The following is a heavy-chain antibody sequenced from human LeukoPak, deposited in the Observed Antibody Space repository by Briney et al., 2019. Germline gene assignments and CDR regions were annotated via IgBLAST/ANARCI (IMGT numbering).Heavy chain of an antibody. J-gene: IGHJ6*02. CDR3: AKAGMGATLYYGMDV. CDR2: ISGDGAGT. CDR1: GFTFDDYA. Sequence: GGSLRLSCAASGFTFDDYAMHWVRQAPGKGLEWVSLISGDGAGTYYADSVKGRFTISRDNSKNSLYLQMNSLRTEDTALYYCAKAGMGATLYYGMDVWGQGTMVTVSS. V-gene: IGHV3-43*02. D-gene: IGHD1-26*01.